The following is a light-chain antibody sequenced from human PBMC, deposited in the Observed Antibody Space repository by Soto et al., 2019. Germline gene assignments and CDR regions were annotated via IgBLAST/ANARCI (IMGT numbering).Light chain of an antibody. J-gene: IGLJ2*01. CDR2: RNN. V-gene: IGLV1-47*01. CDR3: AAWDDSLSVVV. CDR1: SSNIGSNY. Sequence: QSVLTQPPSASGTPGQRVTISCSGSSSNIGSNYVYWYQQLPGTAPKLHIYRNNQRPSGVPDRFSGSKSGTSAPLAISGLRSEDEADYYCAAWDDSLSVVVFGGATKLTVL.